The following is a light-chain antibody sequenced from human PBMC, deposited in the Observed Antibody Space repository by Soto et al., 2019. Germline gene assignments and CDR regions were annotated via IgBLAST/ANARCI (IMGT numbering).Light chain of an antibody. CDR2: GAS. Sequence: EIVMTQSPATLSVSPGERATLSCRASQSVSSNLAWYQQKPGQAPRLLIYGASTRATGIPARFSGSGSGTDFALTITSLQSEDFAVYYCQQYIDWPETFGQGTKVEIK. CDR1: QSVSSN. CDR3: QQYIDWPET. V-gene: IGKV3-15*01. J-gene: IGKJ1*01.